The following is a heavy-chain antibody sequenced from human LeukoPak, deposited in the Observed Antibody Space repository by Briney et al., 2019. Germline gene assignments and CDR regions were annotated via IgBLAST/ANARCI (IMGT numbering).Heavy chain of an antibody. D-gene: IGHD6-19*01. V-gene: IGHV1-18*01. CDR1: GSTFPNYG. J-gene: IGHJ4*02. Sequence: ASVKVSSRPSGSTFPNYGLSWVGKALGQGLEWMGWISTYSGNTDYAQELQGRVTMTTDTSTSTAYMELRSLRSDDTAVYYCARGLGYSSGWYSDYWGQGTLVTVSS. CDR2: ISTYSGNT. CDR3: ARGLGYSSGWYSDY.